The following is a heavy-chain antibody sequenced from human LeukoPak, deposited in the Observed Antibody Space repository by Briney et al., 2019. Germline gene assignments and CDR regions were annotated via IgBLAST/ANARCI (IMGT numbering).Heavy chain of an antibody. CDR3: ARDALPYCSSTSCRDDAFDI. D-gene: IGHD2-2*01. CDR1: GYTFTSYG. J-gene: IGHJ3*02. V-gene: IGHV1-18*04. Sequence: ASVKVSCKASGYTFTSYGISWVRQAPGQGLEWMGWISAYNGNTNYAQKLQGRVTMTTDTSTSTAYMELRSPRSDDTAVYYCARDALPYCSSTSCRDDAFDIWGQGTMVTVSS. CDR2: ISAYNGNT.